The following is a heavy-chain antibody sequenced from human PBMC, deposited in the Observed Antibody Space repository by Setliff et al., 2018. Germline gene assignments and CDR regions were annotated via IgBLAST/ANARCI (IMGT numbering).Heavy chain of an antibody. CDR1: GGTFSSYD. CDR2: IIPIFGTA. Sequence: SVKVSCKASGGTFSSYDISWVRQAPGQGLEWMGRIIPIFGTANYARKLQGRVTITADKSTSTGYMELSRLRSEDTAVYYCAISTIFGVVSPTPDAFDIWGQGTMFTVSS. J-gene: IGHJ3*02. CDR3: AISTIFGVVSPTPDAFDI. D-gene: IGHD3-3*01. V-gene: IGHV1-69*06.